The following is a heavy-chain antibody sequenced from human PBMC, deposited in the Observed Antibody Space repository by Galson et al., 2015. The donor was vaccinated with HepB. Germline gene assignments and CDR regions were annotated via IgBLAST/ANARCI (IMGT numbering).Heavy chain of an antibody. CDR2: IRSKANSYAT. Sequence: SLRLSCAASGFTFSSYSMNWVRQASGKGLEWVGRIRSKANSYATAYAASVKGRFTISRDDSKNTAYLQMNSLKTEDTAVYYCTSRYYYDSSGYLPNYYYYGMDVWGQGTTVTVSS. V-gene: IGHV3-73*01. D-gene: IGHD3-22*01. J-gene: IGHJ6*02. CDR3: TSRYYYDSSGYLPNYYYYGMDV. CDR1: GFTFSSYS.